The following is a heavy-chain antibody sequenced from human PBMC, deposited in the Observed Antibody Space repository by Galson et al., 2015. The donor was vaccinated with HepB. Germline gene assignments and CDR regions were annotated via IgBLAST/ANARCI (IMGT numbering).Heavy chain of an antibody. CDR3: ARGLVRGVPYFDY. CDR2: ISSSSSYI. J-gene: IGHJ4*02. V-gene: IGHV3-21*05. Sequence: RQAPGKGLEWVSYISSSSSYIYYADSVKGRFTISRDNAKNSLYLQMNSLRAEDTAVYYCARGLVRGVPYFDYWGQGTLVTVSS. D-gene: IGHD3-10*01.